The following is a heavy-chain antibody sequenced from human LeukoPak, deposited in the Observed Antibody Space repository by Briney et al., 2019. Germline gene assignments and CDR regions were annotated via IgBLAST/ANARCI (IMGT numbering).Heavy chain of an antibody. CDR3: ARDRVVVVPAAEDAFDI. Sequence: SQTLSLTCTVSGGSISSGSYYWSWIRQPAGKGLEWIGRIYTSGSTNYNPSLKSRVTISVDTSKNQLSLKLSSVTAADTAVYYCARDRVVVVPAAEDAFDIWGQGTMVTVSS. D-gene: IGHD2-2*01. CDR2: IYTSGST. J-gene: IGHJ3*02. CDR1: GGSISSGSYY. V-gene: IGHV4-61*02.